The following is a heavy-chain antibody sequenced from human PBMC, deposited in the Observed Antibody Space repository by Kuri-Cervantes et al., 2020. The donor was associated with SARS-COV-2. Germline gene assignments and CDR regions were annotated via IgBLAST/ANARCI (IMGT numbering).Heavy chain of an antibody. CDR2: IITILGTA. Sequence: SVKVSCKASGGTFSSYAISWVRQAPGQGLEWMGRIITILGTANYAQKFQGRVTITADKSTSTAYMELSSLRSEDTAVYYCAPYGGERIAVAGWGQGTLVTVSS. V-gene: IGHV1-69*04. J-gene: IGHJ4*02. CDR1: GGTFSSYA. D-gene: IGHD6-19*01. CDR3: APYGGERIAVAG.